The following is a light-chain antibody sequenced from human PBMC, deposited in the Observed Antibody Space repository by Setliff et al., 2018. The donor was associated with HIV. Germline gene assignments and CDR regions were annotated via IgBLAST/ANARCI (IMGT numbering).Light chain of an antibody. J-gene: IGLJ1*01. Sequence: QSALTQPASVSGSPGQSITISCTGTSSDVGAYNYVSWYQQHPGKAPKLMIYEVSNRPSGVSNRFSGSKSGNTASLTISGLQAEDEADYYCGTWDSSLSAGVFGTGTKVTVL. CDR3: GTWDSSLSAGV. CDR1: SSDVGAYNY. CDR2: EVS. V-gene: IGLV2-14*01.